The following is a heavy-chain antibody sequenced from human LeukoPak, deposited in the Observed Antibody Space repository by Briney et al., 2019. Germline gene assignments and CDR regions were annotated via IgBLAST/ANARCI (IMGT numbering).Heavy chain of an antibody. CDR2: INTNTGNP. J-gene: IGHJ6*03. V-gene: IGHV7-4-1*02. Sequence: ASVKVSCKASGCTFTSYAMNWVRQAPGQGLEWMGWINTNTGNPTYAQGFTGRFVFSLDTSVSTAYLQISSLKAEDTAVYYCARDEAELRYFDWLFGYYYMDVWGKGTTVTVSS. CDR3: ARDEAELRYFDWLFGYYYMDV. CDR1: GCTFTSYA. D-gene: IGHD3-9*01.